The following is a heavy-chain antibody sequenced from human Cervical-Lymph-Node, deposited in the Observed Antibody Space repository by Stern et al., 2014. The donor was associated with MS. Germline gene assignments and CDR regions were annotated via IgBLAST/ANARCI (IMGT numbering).Heavy chain of an antibody. D-gene: IGHD1-26*01. CDR3: ASGGEVDGGGV. V-gene: IGHV1-46*01. CDR2: NSPSGGRT. CDR1: GYTLTIFY. Sequence: QLVQSGAEVRKPGASVKVSCKASGYTLTIFYIHRVRQAPGQGLQGMGINSPSGGRTTFAQKLQGRDTMPRDTSTSTVYMELNSLRSEDTAVYYCASGGEVDGGGVWGQGTAVTVFS. J-gene: IGHJ6*02.